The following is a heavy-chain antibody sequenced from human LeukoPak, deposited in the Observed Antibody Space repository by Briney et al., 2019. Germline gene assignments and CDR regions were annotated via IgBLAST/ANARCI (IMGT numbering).Heavy chain of an antibody. V-gene: IGHV1-69*01. CDR3: ARIQVFTTGTTGRFDH. Sequence: SVKVSCKASGGTFSSYAISWVRQAPGQGLEWMGGIIPIFGTANYAQKFQGRVTITADESTSTAYMELSSLRSEDTAVCYCARIQVFTTGTTGRFDHWGQGTLVTVSS. CDR1: GGTFSSYA. J-gene: IGHJ4*02. CDR2: IIPIFGTA. D-gene: IGHD1-1*01.